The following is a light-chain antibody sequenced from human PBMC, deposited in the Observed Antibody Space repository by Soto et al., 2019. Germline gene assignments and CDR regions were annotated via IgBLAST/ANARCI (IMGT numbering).Light chain of an antibody. J-gene: IGLJ1*01. CDR3: NSYTSSRTYV. Sequence: QSVLTQPASVSGSPGQSITISCTGTSSDVGGFNYVSWYQQHPGKAPKLMIYDVSDRPLGVSNRFSGSKSGNTASLTISGLQAEDEADYYCNSYTSSRTYVFGTGTKLTVL. V-gene: IGLV2-14*03. CDR2: DVS. CDR1: SSDVGGFNY.